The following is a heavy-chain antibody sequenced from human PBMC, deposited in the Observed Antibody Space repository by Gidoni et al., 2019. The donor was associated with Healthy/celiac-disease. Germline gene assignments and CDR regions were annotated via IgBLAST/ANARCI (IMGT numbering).Heavy chain of an antibody. CDR2: SGGRGGST. J-gene: IGHJ4*02. V-gene: IGHV3-23*01. CDR1: GFTFSSYA. CDR3: AKDSRFSVWTTYYYDSSGYYYGY. Sequence: EVQLLESGGGLVQPGGSLRLSCAASGFTFSSYAMSWVRQAPGKGLGGVSASGGRGGSTYYADSVKGRFTISRDNSKNTLYRQMNSLRAEDTAVYYCAKDSRFSVWTTYYYDSSGYYYGYWGQGTLVTVSS. D-gene: IGHD3-22*01.